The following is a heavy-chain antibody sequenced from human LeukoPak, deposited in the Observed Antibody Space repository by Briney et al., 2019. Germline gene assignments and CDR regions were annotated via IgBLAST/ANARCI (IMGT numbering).Heavy chain of an antibody. V-gene: IGHV3-48*03. CDR3: ARDPSEVYYYDSSGYPDY. J-gene: IGHJ4*02. CDR2: ISSSGSTT. D-gene: IGHD3-22*01. Sequence: GGSLRLSCAASGFTFSSHEVDWVRQAPGKGLEWVSYISSSGSTTHYSDSVKGRFTISRDNAKNSLYLQMNSLRAEDTAVYYCARDPSEVYYYDSSGYPDYWGQGTLVTVSS. CDR1: GFTFSSHE.